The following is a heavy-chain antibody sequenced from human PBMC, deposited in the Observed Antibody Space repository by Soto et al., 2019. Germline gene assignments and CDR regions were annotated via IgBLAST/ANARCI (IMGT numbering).Heavy chain of an antibody. V-gene: IGHV3-23*01. Sequence: EVQLLESGGGFVQPGESLRLSCAASGFTFSLSAMSWVRQAPGRGLDWVSSLSGGGSTTDYADSVKGRFTISRDNSKNTVHLQMNSLRAEDTAVYYCAKGPEYDISTGCDYWGQGALVTVSS. J-gene: IGHJ4*02. CDR2: LSGGGSTT. CDR1: GFTFSLSA. CDR3: AKGPEYDISTGCDY. D-gene: IGHD3-9*01.